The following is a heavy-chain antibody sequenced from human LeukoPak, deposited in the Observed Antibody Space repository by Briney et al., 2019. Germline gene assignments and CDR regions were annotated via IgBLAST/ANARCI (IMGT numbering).Heavy chain of an antibody. V-gene: IGHV3-21*04. Sequence: GGSLRLSCAASGFTFSRHGMNWVRQAPGKGLEWVSGISPNGVITYYADSVKGRFTISRDNAKNSLYLQMNSLRAEDTAVYYCARDLMGIAYRGAFYYWGQGTLVTVSS. CDR3: ARDLMGIAYRGAFYY. CDR1: GFTFSRHG. CDR2: ISPNGVIT. D-gene: IGHD6-13*01. J-gene: IGHJ4*02.